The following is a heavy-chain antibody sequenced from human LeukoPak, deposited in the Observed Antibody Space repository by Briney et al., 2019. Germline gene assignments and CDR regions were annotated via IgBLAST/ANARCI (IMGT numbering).Heavy chain of an antibody. CDR3: ARGYSRTYDRAGNWFDP. D-gene: IGHD6-13*01. CDR1: GCTFTSYD. Sequence: ASVKVSCKASGCTFTSYDINWVRQATGQGLEWMGWMNPNSGNTGYAQKFQGRVTMTRNTSISTAYMELSSLRSEDTAVYYCARGYSRTYDRAGNWFDPWGQGTLVTVSS. V-gene: IGHV1-8*01. J-gene: IGHJ5*02. CDR2: MNPNSGNT.